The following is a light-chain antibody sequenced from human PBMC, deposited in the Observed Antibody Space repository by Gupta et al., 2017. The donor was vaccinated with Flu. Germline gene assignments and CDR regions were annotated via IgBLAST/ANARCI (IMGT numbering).Light chain of an antibody. CDR2: EVS. Sequence: QSALTQPASVSGSPGPSITILCTGTSSDVGGYNFVSWYKQHPGIAPKLMIYEVSNRPAGVSNRFSGSKSGNTASLTIAGLQAEDEADYYCSSFSTSTTLFVFGTGTKVTVL. V-gene: IGLV2-14*03. J-gene: IGLJ1*01. CDR1: SSDVGGYNF. CDR3: SSFSTSTTLFV.